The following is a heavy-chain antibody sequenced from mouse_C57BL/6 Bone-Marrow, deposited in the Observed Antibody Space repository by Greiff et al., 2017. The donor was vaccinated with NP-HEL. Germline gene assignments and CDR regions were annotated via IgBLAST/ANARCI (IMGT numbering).Heavy chain of an antibody. V-gene: IGHV1-19*01. D-gene: IGHD2-4*01. J-gene: IGHJ1*03. CDR3: ARWDYGAPYWYFDV. Sequence: EVQLQQSGPVLVKPGASVKMSCKASGYTFTDYYMNWVKQSPGKSLEWIGVINPYNGGTSYNQKFKGKATLTVDTSSSTAYMELNSLTSEDSAVYYCARWDYGAPYWYFDVWGTGTTVTVSS. CDR2: INPYNGGT. CDR1: GYTFTDYY.